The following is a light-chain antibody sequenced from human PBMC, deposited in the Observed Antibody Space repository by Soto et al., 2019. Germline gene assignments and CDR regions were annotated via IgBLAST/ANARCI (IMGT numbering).Light chain of an antibody. V-gene: IGLV2-14*01. Sequence: QSALTQPASLSGSPGQSITISCTGTSSDVGGYNYVSWYQQHPGKAPKLMIYEISHRPSGVSNRFSGSRSVNTASLTIPGLQAEDEADYYCSSYTSSDTQVFGSGTKVTVL. CDR1: SSDVGGYNY. CDR3: SSYTSSDTQV. J-gene: IGLJ1*01. CDR2: EIS.